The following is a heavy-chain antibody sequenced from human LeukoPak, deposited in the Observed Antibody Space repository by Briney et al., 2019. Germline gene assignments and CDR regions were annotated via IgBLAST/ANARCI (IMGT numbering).Heavy chain of an antibody. J-gene: IGHJ3*01. CDR3: ARGGPLEWAPDAFDL. D-gene: IGHD1-1*01. CDR1: GYTFTGYY. CDR2: INPQNTGT. Sequence: ASVKVSCKASGYTFTGYYIHWVRQAPGQGLEWMGWINPQNTGTNYAQKFQDRVTMTRDTSIRTAYMVLIRLKSDDTAVFYCARGGPLEWAPDAFDLWGQGTMVTVSS. V-gene: IGHV1-2*02.